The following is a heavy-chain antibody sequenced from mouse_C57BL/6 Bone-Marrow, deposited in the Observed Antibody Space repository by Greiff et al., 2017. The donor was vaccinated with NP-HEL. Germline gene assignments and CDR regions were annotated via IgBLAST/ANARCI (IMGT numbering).Heavy chain of an antibody. V-gene: IGHV1-80*01. Sequence: QVHVKQSGAELVKPGASVKISCKASGYAFSSYWMNWVKQRPGKGLEWIGQIYPGDGDTNYKGKFKGKATLTADKSSSTAYMQLSSLTSEDSAVYFCARGDGYYGAWFAYWGQGTLVTVSA. CDR1: GYAFSSYW. J-gene: IGHJ3*01. D-gene: IGHD2-3*01. CDR3: ARGDGYYGAWFAY. CDR2: IYPGDGDT.